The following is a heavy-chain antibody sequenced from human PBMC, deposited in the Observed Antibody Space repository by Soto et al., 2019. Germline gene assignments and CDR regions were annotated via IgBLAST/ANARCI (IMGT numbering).Heavy chain of an antibody. CDR2: IIPIFGTA. CDR1: GGTFSSYA. Sequence: QVQLVQSGAEVKKPGSSVKVSCKASGGTFSSYAISWVRQAPGQGLEWMGGIIPIFGTANYAQKFQGRVTITADESTSTAYMELSSLRSEDTAVYYCARDLIIDTIFGVVIPHYYGMDVWGQGTTVTVSS. J-gene: IGHJ6*02. V-gene: IGHV1-69*12. CDR3: ARDLIIDTIFGVVIPHYYGMDV. D-gene: IGHD3-3*01.